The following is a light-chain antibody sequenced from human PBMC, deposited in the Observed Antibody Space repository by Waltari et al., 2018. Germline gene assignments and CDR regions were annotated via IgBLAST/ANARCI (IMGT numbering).Light chain of an antibody. CDR1: SSDVGGYKY. V-gene: IGLV2-14*03. CDR3: SSYTSSGTLVL. Sequence: QSALTQPASVSGSPGQSITISCTGTSSDVGGYKYVSWYQQHPGKAPKLKIYDVNNRPSEISKRLSGSKSGNTASLTISGLQAEDEADYYCSSYTSSGTLVLFGGGTKLTVL. J-gene: IGLJ2*01. CDR2: DVN.